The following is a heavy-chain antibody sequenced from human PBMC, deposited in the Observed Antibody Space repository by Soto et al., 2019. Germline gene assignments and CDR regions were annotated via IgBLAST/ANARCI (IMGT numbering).Heavy chain of an antibody. D-gene: IGHD3-3*01. Sequence: SETLSLTCAVSGGSISSNKWWSWVRQPPGKGLEWIGEIYHSGSTNYNPSLKSRVTISVDKSKNQFSLKLNFVTAADTAVYYCASWSGYYEGTADYWGQGTLVTVSS. J-gene: IGHJ4*02. CDR3: ASWSGYYEGTADY. CDR1: GGSISSNKW. CDR2: IYHSGST. V-gene: IGHV4-4*02.